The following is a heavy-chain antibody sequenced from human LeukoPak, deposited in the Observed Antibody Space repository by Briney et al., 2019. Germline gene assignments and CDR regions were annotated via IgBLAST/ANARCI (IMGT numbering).Heavy chain of an antibody. CDR2: ISAYNGNT. V-gene: IGHV1-18*01. CDR1: GYTFTGYG. CDR3: ARVRDWSGYYYYFDY. J-gene: IGHJ4*02. Sequence: ASVKVSCKASGYTFTGYGISWVRQAPGQGLEWMGWISAYNGNTNYAQKLQGRVTMTTDTSTSTAYMELRSLRSDDTAVYYCARVRDWSGYYYYFDYWGQGTLVTVST. D-gene: IGHD3-3*01.